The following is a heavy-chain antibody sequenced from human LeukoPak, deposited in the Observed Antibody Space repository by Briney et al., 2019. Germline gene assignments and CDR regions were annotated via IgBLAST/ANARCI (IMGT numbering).Heavy chain of an antibody. Sequence: PSQTLSLTCTVSGSSISTGHYYWSCIRQHPGTGLEWIGYIFYSGATYYDPSLKSRVTISVDTSKNQFSLKVTSVTAADTAVYYCARTLGDSRFDPWGQGTLVTVSS. CDR1: GSSISTGHYY. CDR2: IFYSGAT. CDR3: ARTLGDSRFDP. V-gene: IGHV4-31*03. D-gene: IGHD2-21*01. J-gene: IGHJ5*02.